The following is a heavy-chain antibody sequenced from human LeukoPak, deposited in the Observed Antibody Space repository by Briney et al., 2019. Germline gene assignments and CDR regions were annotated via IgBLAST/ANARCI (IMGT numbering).Heavy chain of an antibody. CDR1: GGSISTYY. V-gene: IGHV4-34*01. Sequence: PSETLSLTCTVSGGSISTYYWSWIRQPPGKGLEWIGEINHSGSTNYNPSLKSRVTISVDTSKNQFSLKLSSVTAADTAVYYCARAVGSEDYGDYGWFDPWGQGTLVTVSS. CDR2: INHSGST. D-gene: IGHD4-17*01. CDR3: ARAVGSEDYGDYGWFDP. J-gene: IGHJ5*02.